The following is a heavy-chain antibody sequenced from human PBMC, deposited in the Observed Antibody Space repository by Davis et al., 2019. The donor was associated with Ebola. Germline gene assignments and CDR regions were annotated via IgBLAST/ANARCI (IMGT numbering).Heavy chain of an antibody. CDR2: IWYDGSNK. Sequence: GGSLRLSCAASGFTFSSYGMHWVRQAPGKGLEWVAVIWYDGSNKYYADSVKGRFTISRDNAKNSLYLQMNSLRAEDTAVYYCTRHLMVQGVYSDYWGQGTLVTVSS. CDR1: GFTFSSYG. V-gene: IGHV3-33*01. D-gene: IGHD3-10*01. CDR3: TRHLMVQGVYSDY. J-gene: IGHJ4*02.